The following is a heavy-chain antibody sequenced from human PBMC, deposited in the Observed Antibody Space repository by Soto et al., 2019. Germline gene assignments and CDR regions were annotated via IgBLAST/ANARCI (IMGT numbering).Heavy chain of an antibody. D-gene: IGHD2-15*01. J-gene: IGHJ4*02. CDR2: IIPIFGTA. CDR1: GGTFSSYA. CDR3: ARSSVWGYCSGGSCYAHDY. Sequence: QVQLVQSGAEVKKPGSSVKVSCKASGGTFSSYAISWVRQAPGQGLEWMGGIIPIFGTANYAQKFQGRVTITADESTSTAYMELSSLRSEDTAVYYCARSSVWGYCSGGSCYAHDYWGQGTLVTVSS. V-gene: IGHV1-69*12.